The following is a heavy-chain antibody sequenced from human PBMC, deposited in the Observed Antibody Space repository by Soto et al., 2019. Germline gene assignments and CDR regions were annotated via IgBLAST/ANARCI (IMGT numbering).Heavy chain of an antibody. D-gene: IGHD3-9*01. CDR2: ISYDGSNK. CDR1: GFTFSSYG. J-gene: IGHJ4*02. Sequence: GGSLRLSCAASGFTFSSYGMHWVRQAPGKGLEWVAVISYDGSNKYYADSVKGRFTISRDNSKNTLYLQMNSLRAEDTAVYYCAKGTPYDILTGYPPAGYWGQGTLVTVSS. CDR3: AKGTPYDILTGYPPAGY. V-gene: IGHV3-30*18.